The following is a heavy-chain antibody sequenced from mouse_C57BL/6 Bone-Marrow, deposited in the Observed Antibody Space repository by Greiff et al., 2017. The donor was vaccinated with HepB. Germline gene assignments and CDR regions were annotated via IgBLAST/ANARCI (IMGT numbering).Heavy chain of an antibody. CDR2: ISDGGSYT. CDR1: GFTFSSYA. Sequence: EVQRVESGGGLVKPGGSLKLSCAASGFTFSSYAMSWVRQTPEKRLEWVATISDGGSYTYYPDNVKGRFTISRDNAKNNLYLQMSHLKSEDTAMYYCARDWGTNYYGSSYDYFDYWGQGTTLTVSS. CDR3: ARDWGTNYYGSSYDYFDY. V-gene: IGHV5-4*01. D-gene: IGHD1-1*01. J-gene: IGHJ2*01.